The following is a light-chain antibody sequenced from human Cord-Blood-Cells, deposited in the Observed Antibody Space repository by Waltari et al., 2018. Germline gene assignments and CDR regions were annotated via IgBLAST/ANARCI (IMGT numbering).Light chain of an antibody. CDR1: QSVSSSY. Sequence: EIVLTQSPGTLSLSPGERATLSCRASQSVSSSYLALYQQKPGQAPRLLIYGASSRATGIPDRFSGRWSGTDFTLTLRILEPEEFAVYYCQQYGSSPRTFGQEIKVEIK. CDR3: QQYGSSPRT. V-gene: IGKV3-20*01. J-gene: IGKJ1*01. CDR2: GAS.